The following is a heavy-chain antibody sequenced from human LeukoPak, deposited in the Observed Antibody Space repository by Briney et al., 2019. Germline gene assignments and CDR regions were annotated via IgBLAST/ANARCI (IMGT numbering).Heavy chain of an antibody. V-gene: IGHV1-18*01. CDR2: ISAYNGNT. J-gene: IGHJ3*02. CDR3: ARGSVSIFGVVIGAFDI. Sequence: ASVKVSCKASGYTFTSYGISWVRQAPGQGLEWMGWISAYNGNTNYAQKLQGRVTMTTDTSTSAAYMELRSLRSDDTAVYYCARGSVSIFGVVIGAFDIWGQGTMVTVSS. CDR1: GYTFTSYG. D-gene: IGHD3-3*01.